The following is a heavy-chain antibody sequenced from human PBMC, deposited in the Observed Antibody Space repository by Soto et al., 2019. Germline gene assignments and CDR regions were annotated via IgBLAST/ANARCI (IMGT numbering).Heavy chain of an antibody. V-gene: IGHV3-33*01. CDR1: GFTFSSYG. Sequence: GGSLRLSCAASGFTFSSYGMHWVRQAPGKGLEWVAVIWYDGSNKYYADSVKGRFTISRDNSKNTLYLQMNSLRAEDTAVYYCARDPRYNWNDGYFDYWGQGTLVTVSS. CDR2: IWYDGSNK. CDR3: ARDPRYNWNDGYFDY. D-gene: IGHD1-20*01. J-gene: IGHJ4*02.